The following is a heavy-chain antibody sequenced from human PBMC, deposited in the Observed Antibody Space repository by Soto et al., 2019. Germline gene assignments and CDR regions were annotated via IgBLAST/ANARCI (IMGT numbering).Heavy chain of an antibody. J-gene: IGHJ4*02. CDR2: ISGSGGST. Sequence: AGGSLRLSCAASGFTFSSYAMSWVRQAPGKGLEWVSAISGSGGSTYYADSVKGRFTISRDNSKNTLYLQMNSLRAEDTAVYYCAIAPGYCSGGSCYLFDYWGQGTLVTVSS. V-gene: IGHV3-23*01. D-gene: IGHD2-15*01. CDR3: AIAPGYCSGGSCYLFDY. CDR1: GFTFSSYA.